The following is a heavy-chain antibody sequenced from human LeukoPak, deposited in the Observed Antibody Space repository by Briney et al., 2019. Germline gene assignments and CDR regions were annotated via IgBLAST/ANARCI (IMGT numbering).Heavy chain of an antibody. D-gene: IGHD3-9*01. V-gene: IGHV1-8*01. CDR3: AREVPYYDILTGYWPPSYNWFDP. CDR2: MNPNSGNT. Sequence: GASVKVSCKASGYTFTSYDINWVRQATGRGLEWMGWMNPNSGNTGYAQKFQGRVTMTRNTSISTAYMELSSLRSEDTAVYYCAREVPYYDILTGYWPPSYNWFDPWGQGTLVTVSS. CDR1: GYTFTSYD. J-gene: IGHJ5*02.